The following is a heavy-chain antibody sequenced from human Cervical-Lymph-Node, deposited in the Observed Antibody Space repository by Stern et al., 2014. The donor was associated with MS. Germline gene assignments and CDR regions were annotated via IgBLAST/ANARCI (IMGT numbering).Heavy chain of an antibody. CDR3: AGSGTYYPDY. CDR2: VHYSGTT. V-gene: IGHV4-59*08. CDR1: GGSISSYY. Sequence: QLQLQESGPGLVKPSETLSLTCSVSGGSISSYYWNWIRQPPGKGLEWIANVHYSGTTNYNPSLKSRFPILQDTPMKKISLKRPSVTAADTAVYYCAGSGTYYPDYWGQGILVTVSS. J-gene: IGHJ4*02. D-gene: IGHD3-3*01.